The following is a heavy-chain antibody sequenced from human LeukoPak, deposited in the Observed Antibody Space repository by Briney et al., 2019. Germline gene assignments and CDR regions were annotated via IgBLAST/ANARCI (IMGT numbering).Heavy chain of an antibody. V-gene: IGHV3-23*01. D-gene: IGHD2-2*01. J-gene: IGHJ3*02. CDR2: ISGSGGNT. CDR1: GFTFSSYA. Sequence: GGSLRLSCAASGFTFSSYAMSWVRQAPGKGLEWVSLISGSGGNTYYADSVKGRFTISRDNSKNSLYLQMNSLRAEDTAVYYCARSPCSSTSCYLGYAFDIWGQGTMVTVSS. CDR3: ARSPCSSTSCYLGYAFDI.